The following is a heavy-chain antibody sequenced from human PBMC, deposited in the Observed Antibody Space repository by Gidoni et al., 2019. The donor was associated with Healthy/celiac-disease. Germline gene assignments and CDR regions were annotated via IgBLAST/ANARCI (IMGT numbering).Heavy chain of an antibody. V-gene: IGHV3-30-3*01. CDR1: GVTFSSYA. Sequence: QVQLVESGGGVVQPGRSRRRSWAASGVTFSSYAMHWVRQAPGKGLEWVAVISYDASNKYYADSVKGRFTISRDTSTNTLYLHMNSLRAEDTAVYYCARALMDDYWGQGTLVTVSS. CDR2: ISYDASNK. CDR3: ARALMDDY. D-gene: IGHD2-8*01. J-gene: IGHJ4*02.